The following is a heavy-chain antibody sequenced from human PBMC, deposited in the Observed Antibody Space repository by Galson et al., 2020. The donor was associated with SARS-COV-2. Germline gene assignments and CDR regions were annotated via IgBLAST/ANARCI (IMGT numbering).Heavy chain of an antibody. V-gene: IGHV1-18*01. CDR3: ARDVTTNGDYYYGMDG. D-gene: IGHD2-8*01. CDR1: GYTFKNYG. Sequence: ASVQVSRKASGYTFKNYGISWVRQAPGQGLEWMGWSRPNTGNTNFAQKFQGRVTLTTDISTSSVYMELRSLTSDDTAVYYCARDVTTNGDYYYGMDGWGQGTTVTVSS. J-gene: IGHJ6*02. CDR2: SRPNTGNT.